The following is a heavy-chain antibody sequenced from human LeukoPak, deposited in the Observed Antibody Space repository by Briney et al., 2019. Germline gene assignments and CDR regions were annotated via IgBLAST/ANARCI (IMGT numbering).Heavy chain of an antibody. CDR3: AREVRGGFLRRYYYYYMDV. CDR2: IFTSGST. D-gene: IGHD4-17*01. V-gene: IGHV4-61*02. CDR1: GGSISSGGYY. J-gene: IGHJ6*03. Sequence: PSETLSLTCTVSGGSISSGGYYWSWIRQPAGRGLEWIGRIFTSGSTNYNPSLKSRVTISVDRSKNRFSLKLSSVTAADTAVYYCAREVRGGFLRRYYYYYMDVWGKGTTVTISS.